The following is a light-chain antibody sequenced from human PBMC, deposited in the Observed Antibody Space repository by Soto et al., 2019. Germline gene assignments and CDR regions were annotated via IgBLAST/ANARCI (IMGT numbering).Light chain of an antibody. Sequence: DSQMTQSPSSLSASVGDRVTITCRASQGIRNDLGWYQQEPGKAPKRLIYASSSLQSGVPSRFSGSGSGTNFTLTIRRLEPEDFAVYYCQQYDSSPPIPFGQGTRLEI. CDR1: QGIRND. J-gene: IGKJ5*01. V-gene: IGKV1-17*01. CDR2: ASS. CDR3: QQYDSSPPIP.